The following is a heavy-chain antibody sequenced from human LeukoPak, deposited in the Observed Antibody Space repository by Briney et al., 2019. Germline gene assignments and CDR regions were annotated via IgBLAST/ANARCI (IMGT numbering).Heavy chain of an antibody. Sequence: ASVKVSCKASGYTFTSYYMHWVRQAPGQGLEWMGIINPSGGSTSYAQKFQGRVTMTRDTSTSTVYMELSSLRSEDTAVYYCARADRIAARRGAVWKEPRYWGQGTLVTVSS. CDR2: INPSGGST. J-gene: IGHJ4*02. CDR3: ARADRIAARRGAVWKEPRY. CDR1: GYTFTSYY. V-gene: IGHV1-46*01. D-gene: IGHD6-6*01.